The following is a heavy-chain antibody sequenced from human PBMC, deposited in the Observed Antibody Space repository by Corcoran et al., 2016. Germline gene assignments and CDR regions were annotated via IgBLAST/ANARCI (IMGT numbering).Heavy chain of an antibody. CDR3: ARALGVLLWFGESDYGMDG. V-gene: IGHV1-46*01. D-gene: IGHD3-10*01. CDR1: GYTFTSYY. J-gene: IGHJ6*02. Sequence: QVQLVQSGAEVKKPGASVKVSCKASGYTFTSYYMHWVRQAPGQGLEWMGIINPSGGSTSYAQKFQGRVTMTRDTSTSTVYMELSSLRSDDTAVYYCARALGVLLWFGESDYGMDGCGQGTTVTVSS. CDR2: INPSGGST.